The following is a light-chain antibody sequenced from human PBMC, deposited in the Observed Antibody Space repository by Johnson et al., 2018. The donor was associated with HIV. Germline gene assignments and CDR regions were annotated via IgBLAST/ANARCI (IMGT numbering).Light chain of an antibody. Sequence: QSVLTQPPSVSAAPGQKVTISCSGTSSNIGNNYVAWYQQVPGTAPKLLIYDNNKRPSGIPDRFSGSKSVTSATLGITGLQTGDEADYYCGTWDSSLRAGNVFGTGTKVTVL. V-gene: IGLV1-51*01. J-gene: IGLJ1*01. CDR2: DNN. CDR1: SSNIGNNY. CDR3: GTWDSSLRAGNV.